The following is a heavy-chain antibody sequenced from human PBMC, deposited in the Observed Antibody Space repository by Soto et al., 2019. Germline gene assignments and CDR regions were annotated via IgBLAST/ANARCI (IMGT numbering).Heavy chain of an antibody. V-gene: IGHV4-39*01. CDR3: ARQYYYGSGRQIDY. CDR1: GGSISSSSLQ. Sequence: LSLTCIVSGGSISSSSLQRGWIRQPPGGGLDWVGSIFSSGGTYYNPSLKSRVTISVHTSNNQFSLKLTSVTAADTAVYYCARQYYYGSGRQIDYWGQGTLVTVSS. CDR2: IFSSGGT. D-gene: IGHD3-10*01. J-gene: IGHJ4*02.